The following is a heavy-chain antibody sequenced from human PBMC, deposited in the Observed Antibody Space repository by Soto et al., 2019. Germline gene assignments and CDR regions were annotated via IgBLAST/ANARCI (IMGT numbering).Heavy chain of an antibody. D-gene: IGHD4-4*01. Sequence: GASVKVSCKASGGTFSSYAISWVRQAPGQGLEWMGGIIPIFGTANYAQKFQGRVTITADESTSTAYMELSSLRSEDTAVYYCAREALPPYSNSHNWWFDPWGQGTLVTVS. CDR3: AREALPPYSNSHNWWFDP. CDR1: GGTFSSYA. V-gene: IGHV1-69*13. J-gene: IGHJ5*02. CDR2: IIPIFGTA.